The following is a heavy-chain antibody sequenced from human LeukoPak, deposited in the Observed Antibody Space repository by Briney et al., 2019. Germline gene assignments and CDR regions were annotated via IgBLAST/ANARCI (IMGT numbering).Heavy chain of an antibody. Sequence: GGSLRLSCTVSGFTVSSNSMSWVRQAPGKGLEWVSFIYSDNTHYSDSVKSRFTISRDNSKNTLYLQMNSLRAEDTAVYYCARGPSGYHNTGGQGTLVTVSS. CDR3: ARGPSGYHNT. CDR2: IYSDNT. D-gene: IGHD5-12*01. J-gene: IGHJ4*02. CDR1: GFTVSSNS. V-gene: IGHV3-53*01.